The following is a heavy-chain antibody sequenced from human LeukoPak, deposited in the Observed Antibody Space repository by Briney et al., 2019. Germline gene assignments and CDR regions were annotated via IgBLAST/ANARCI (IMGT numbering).Heavy chain of an antibody. D-gene: IGHD1-26*01. CDR1: GFTVVSNY. Sequence: GGSLRLSCSASGFTVVSNYMSWVRRAPGKGLEWVSVIYSGGSTYYADSVKGRFTISRDNSKNTLYLQMNSLRAEDTAVYYCARDHGTYFDYWGQGTLVTVSS. CDR2: IYSGGST. CDR3: ARDHGTYFDY. J-gene: IGHJ4*02. V-gene: IGHV3-66*01.